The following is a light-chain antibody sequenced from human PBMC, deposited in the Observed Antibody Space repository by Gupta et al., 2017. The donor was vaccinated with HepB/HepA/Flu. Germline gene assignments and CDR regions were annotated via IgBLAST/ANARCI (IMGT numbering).Light chain of an antibody. CDR1: QSISSW. CDR2: KAS. Sequence: DIQMTQSPSPLSASVGDRVTITCRASQSISSWLAWYQQKPGKAPKLLIYKASSLESGVPSRFSGSGSGTEFTLTISSLQPDDFATYYCQQYNSLWTFGQGTKLEIK. J-gene: IGKJ2*01. V-gene: IGKV1-5*03. CDR3: QQYNSLWT.